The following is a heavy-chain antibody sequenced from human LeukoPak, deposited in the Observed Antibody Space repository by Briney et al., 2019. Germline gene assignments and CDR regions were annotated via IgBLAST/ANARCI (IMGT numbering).Heavy chain of an antibody. D-gene: IGHD5-12*01. CDR2: IYYSGST. V-gene: IGHV4-31*03. Sequence: SQTLSLTCTVSGGSISSGGYYWSWIRQHPGKGLEWIGYIYYSGSTYYNPSLKSRVTISVDTSKNQFSLKLSFVTAADTAVYYCARGLVRYSGPGFDPWGQGTLVTVSS. J-gene: IGHJ5*02. CDR1: GGSISSGGYY. CDR3: ARGLVRYSGPGFDP.